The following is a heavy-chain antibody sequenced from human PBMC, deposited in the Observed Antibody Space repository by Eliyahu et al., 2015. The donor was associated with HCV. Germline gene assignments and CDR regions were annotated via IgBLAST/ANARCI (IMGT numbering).Heavy chain of an antibody. Sequence: AASXFTFXDYGMSWVRQAPGKGLEWVSGINWNGGSTGYADSVKGRFTISRDNAKNSLYLQMNSLRAEDTALYYCARQDSGSYSEGAFDIWGQGTMVTVSS. CDR2: INWNGGST. D-gene: IGHD1-26*01. V-gene: IGHV3-20*04. CDR3: ARQDSGSYSEGAFDI. CDR1: XFTFXDYG. J-gene: IGHJ3*02.